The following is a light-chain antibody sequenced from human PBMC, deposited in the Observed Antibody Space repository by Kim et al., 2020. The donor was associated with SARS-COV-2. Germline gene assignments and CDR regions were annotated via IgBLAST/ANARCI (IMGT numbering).Light chain of an antibody. Sequence: ELTQPPSASGTPGQRVTISCSGSSSNIGRYGENWYQQLPGTAPKLLIYKNNQRPSGVPDRFSGSKSGTSASLAISGLQSEDEADYYCAAWDDSLNERVFGGGTQLTVL. CDR1: SSNIGRYG. CDR2: KNN. J-gene: IGLJ3*02. V-gene: IGLV1-44*01. CDR3: AAWDDSLNERV.